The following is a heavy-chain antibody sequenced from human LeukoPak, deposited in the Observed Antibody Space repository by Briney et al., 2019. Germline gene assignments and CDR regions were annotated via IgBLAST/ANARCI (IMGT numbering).Heavy chain of an antibody. J-gene: IGHJ4*02. Sequence: GGSLRLSCAASGFTFSTYAMSWVRQAPGKGLEWVSSISSSGDRTFYADSVKDRFTISRDNSENTLYLQMSRLRAEDTAAYYCAKDRPNYHESNGHYYRPNGDYWGQGTLVTVSS. V-gene: IGHV3-23*01. D-gene: IGHD3-22*01. CDR1: GFTFSTYA. CDR3: AKDRPNYHESNGHYYRPNGDY. CDR2: ISSSGDRT.